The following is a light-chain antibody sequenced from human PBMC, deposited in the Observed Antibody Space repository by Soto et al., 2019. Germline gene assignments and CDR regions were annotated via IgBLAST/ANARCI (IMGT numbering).Light chain of an antibody. CDR1: QSVLNSSNNKTS. Sequence: DIVMTQSPDSLAVSLGERATINCNSSQSVLNSSNNKTSLAWYQKKPGQPPKLLIYWASTRESGVPDRFSGSGSGTDFTLTISSLQAEDVAVYYCQQYYSTPETFGQGTKVEIK. V-gene: IGKV4-1*01. CDR3: QQYYSTPET. J-gene: IGKJ1*01. CDR2: WAS.